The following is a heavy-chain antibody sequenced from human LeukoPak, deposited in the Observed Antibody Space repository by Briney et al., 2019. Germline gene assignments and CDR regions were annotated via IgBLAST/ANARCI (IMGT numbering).Heavy chain of an antibody. CDR1: GGSFSGYY. Sequence: SETLSLTRAVYGGSFSGYYWSWIRQPPGKGLEWIGEINHSGSTNYNPSLKSRVTISVDTSKNQFSLKLSSVTAADTAVYYCASTTVTTGSDYWGQGTLVTVSS. V-gene: IGHV4-34*01. D-gene: IGHD4-17*01. CDR2: INHSGST. J-gene: IGHJ4*02. CDR3: ASTTVTTGSDY.